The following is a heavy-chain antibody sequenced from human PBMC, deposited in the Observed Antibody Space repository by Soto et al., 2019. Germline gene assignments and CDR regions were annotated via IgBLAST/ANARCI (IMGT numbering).Heavy chain of an antibody. V-gene: IGHV4-31*03. CDR3: ARPILTGYYTDAFDI. J-gene: IGHJ3*02. D-gene: IGHD3-9*01. CDR1: GGSISSGGYY. Sequence: PSETLSLTCTVSGGSISSGGYYWSWIRQHPGKGLEWIGYIYYSGSTYYNPSPKSRVTISVDTSKNQFSLKLSSVTAADTAVYYCARPILTGYYTDAFDIWGQGTMVTVSS. CDR2: IYYSGST.